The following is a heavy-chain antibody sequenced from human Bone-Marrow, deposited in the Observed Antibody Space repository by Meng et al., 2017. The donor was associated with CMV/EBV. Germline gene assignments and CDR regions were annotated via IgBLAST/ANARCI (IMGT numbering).Heavy chain of an antibody. CDR1: GYTFTSYD. CDR2: LNPNSGNT. J-gene: IGHJ4*02. V-gene: IGHV1-8*01. Sequence: ASVKVSCKASGYTFTSYDINWVRQATGQGLEWMGWLNPNSGNTGYAQKFQGRVTMTRNTSISTAYMELSSLRSEDTAVYYCTRDIVGSKGAVSNPPFDYWGQGTLVTVSS. CDR3: TRDIVGSKGAVSNPPFDY. D-gene: IGHD4/OR15-4a*01.